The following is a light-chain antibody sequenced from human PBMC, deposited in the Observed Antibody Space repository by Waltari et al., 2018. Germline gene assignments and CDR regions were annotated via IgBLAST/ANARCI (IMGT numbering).Light chain of an antibody. CDR3: HQYYNTPWT. V-gene: IGKV4-1*01. CDR1: QSVLSSSNNRNF. J-gene: IGKJ1*01. Sequence: SLAASLGERVTMNCKSSQSVLSSSNNRNFLAWFQQKAGQPPRLLFYWASTRESGVPDRLSGSGSGTDFNLTITTLLAEDVAVYYCHQYYNTPWTFGQGTRVEIK. CDR2: WAS.